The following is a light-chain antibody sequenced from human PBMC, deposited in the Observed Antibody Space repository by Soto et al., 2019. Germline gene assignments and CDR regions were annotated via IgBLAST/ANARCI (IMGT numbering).Light chain of an antibody. V-gene: IGLV2-14*01. J-gene: IGLJ1*01. Sequence: QSVLTQPASVSGSPGQSITIACTGSGSDIGAYNYVSWYQQHPGKAPKLLIHGVTRRPSGVSSRFSASKSAYTASLTISGLHAEDEATYFCSSFTASYFYVFGPGTKVTVL. CDR1: GSDIGAYNY. CDR2: GVT. CDR3: SSFTASYFYV.